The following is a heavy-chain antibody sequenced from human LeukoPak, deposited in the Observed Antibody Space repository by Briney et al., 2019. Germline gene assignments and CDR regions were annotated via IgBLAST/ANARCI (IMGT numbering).Heavy chain of an antibody. V-gene: IGHV5-51*01. J-gene: IGHJ3*01. CDR3: AGRRMSIFGFFLGSETFDL. Sequence: GESLKLSCNGSHYPLTKYWIGWVRHVPGRGLEGKGIIYPIDSETQYSLPCQGQDNISQDRSNNTAYLHRNSLQASDSGIYYCAGRRMSIFGFFLGSETFDLWGEGRLVTVSS. CDR1: HYPLTKYW. CDR2: IYPIDSET. D-gene: IGHD3-3*02.